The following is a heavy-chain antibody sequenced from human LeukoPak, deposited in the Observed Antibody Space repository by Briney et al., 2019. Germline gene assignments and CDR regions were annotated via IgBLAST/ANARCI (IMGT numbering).Heavy chain of an antibody. CDR2: INPSGGST. CDR1: GYTFTSYY. Sequence: ASVKVSCKASGYTFTSYYLHWVRQAPGQGLEWMGIINPSGGSTSYAQKFQGRVTMTRDTSTSTVYMELSSLRSEDTAVYYCARVRRDGYPYGDFQHWGQGTLVTVSS. CDR3: ARVRRDGYPYGDFQH. V-gene: IGHV1-46*01. D-gene: IGHD5-24*01. J-gene: IGHJ1*01.